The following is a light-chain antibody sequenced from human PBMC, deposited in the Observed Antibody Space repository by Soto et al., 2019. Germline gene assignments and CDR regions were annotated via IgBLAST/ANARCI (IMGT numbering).Light chain of an antibody. CDR2: LGS. CDR3: MQALQTPIT. CDR1: HSLLHSNGYNY. J-gene: IGKJ5*01. Sequence: MTQSPSSLPVTPGEPASISCRSSHSLLHSNGYNYLDWYLQKPGQSPQLLIYLGSNRASGVPDRFSGSGSGTDFTLKISRVEAEDVGVYYCMQALQTPITFGQGTRLEIK. V-gene: IGKV2-28*01.